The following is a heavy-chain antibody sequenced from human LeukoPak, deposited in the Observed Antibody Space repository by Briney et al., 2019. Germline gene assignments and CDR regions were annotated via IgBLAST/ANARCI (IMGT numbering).Heavy chain of an antibody. V-gene: IGHV3-21*06. CDR2: ITTRSTFI. Sequence: GGSLRLSCAASGLTFSNNGMHWVRQAPGKRLEWVSSITTRSTFIYYADSVRGRFTISRDDAKNSVYLQINSLRDEDTAVYYCASIDCSSSSCMDWGQGALVTVSS. D-gene: IGHD2-2*01. CDR1: GLTFSNNG. J-gene: IGHJ4*02. CDR3: ASIDCSSSSCMD.